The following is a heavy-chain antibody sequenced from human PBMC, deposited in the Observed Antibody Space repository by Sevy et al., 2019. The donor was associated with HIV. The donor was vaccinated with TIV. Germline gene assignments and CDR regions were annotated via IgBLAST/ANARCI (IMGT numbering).Heavy chain of an antibody. D-gene: IGHD6-13*01. Sequence: GSLRLTCAASGFTFSIYSMNWVRQAPGKGLEWLSYISSTSDTIYYAASVKGRLTISRDNAKNSLYLQMDSLRAEDTAVYYCARERGYSTSWGQGTLVTVSS. CDR2: ISSTSDTI. CDR1: GFTFSIYS. V-gene: IGHV3-48*01. CDR3: ARERGYSTS. J-gene: IGHJ1*01.